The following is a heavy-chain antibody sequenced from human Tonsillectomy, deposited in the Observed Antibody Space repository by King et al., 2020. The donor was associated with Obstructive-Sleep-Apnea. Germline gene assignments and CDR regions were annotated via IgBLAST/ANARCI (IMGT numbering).Heavy chain of an antibody. CDR2: IYPGDSDT. Sequence: VQLVESGAEVKKSGESLKISCKASGYSFTSHWIAWVRQMPGKGLEWMGIIYPGDSDTRYSPSFQGQVTISAEKSINTAYLQWSSLKASDTAMYYCARPPHRFSGDSRTLDYWGQGILVTVSS. V-gene: IGHV5-51*01. J-gene: IGHJ4*02. D-gene: IGHD5-12*01. CDR3: ARPPHRFSGDSRTLDY. CDR1: GYSFTSHW.